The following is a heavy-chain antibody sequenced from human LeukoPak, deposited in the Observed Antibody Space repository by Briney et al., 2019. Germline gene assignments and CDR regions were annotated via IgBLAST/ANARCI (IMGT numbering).Heavy chain of an antibody. D-gene: IGHD1-26*01. CDR2: IAEDGGEK. J-gene: IGHJ4*02. Sequence: GGSLRPSCAVSGSTSSRNFMSWVRQTPEKGLEWVSNIAEDGGEKNYVDSVKGRFTISRDNAKNSLFLQMNSLRAEDTAIYSCASVAGWESGYWGQGTLVTVSS. CDR1: GSTSSRNF. CDR3: ASVAGWESGY. V-gene: IGHV3-7*01.